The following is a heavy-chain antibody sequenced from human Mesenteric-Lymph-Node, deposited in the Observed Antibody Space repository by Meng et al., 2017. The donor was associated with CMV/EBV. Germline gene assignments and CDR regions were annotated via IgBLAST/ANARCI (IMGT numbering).Heavy chain of an antibody. CDR2: IRDDGSEK. CDR3: AREGFFDYDFWSGYCLGCYGMDV. J-gene: IGHJ6*02. CDR1: GFTFSAYW. Sequence: GESLKISCAASGFTFSAYWMTWVRQAPGKGLEWVAKIRDDGSEKYYVDSLKGRFTISRDNAKNSLYLQMNSLRAEDTAVYYCAREGFFDYDFWSGYCLGCYGMDVWGQGTTVTVSS. V-gene: IGHV3-7*01. D-gene: IGHD3-3*01.